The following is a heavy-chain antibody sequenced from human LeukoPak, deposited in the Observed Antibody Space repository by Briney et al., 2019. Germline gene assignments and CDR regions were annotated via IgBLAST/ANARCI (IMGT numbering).Heavy chain of an antibody. CDR3: ARLKDDVTKLDY. V-gene: IGHV3-7*01. Sequence: PGGSLRLSCAGPGFTFGRYWMSWVRQAPGKGLEWVASINQGGSRLHYLDSVTGRFIISRDDAQNSLFLQMTLLRIDDTAVYYCARLKDDVTKLDYWGQGTLVSVSS. D-gene: IGHD2-8*01. CDR2: INQGGSRL. J-gene: IGHJ4*02. CDR1: GFTFGRYW.